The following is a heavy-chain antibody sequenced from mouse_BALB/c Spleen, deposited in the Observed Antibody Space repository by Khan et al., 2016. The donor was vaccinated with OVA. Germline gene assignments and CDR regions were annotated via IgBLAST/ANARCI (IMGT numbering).Heavy chain of an antibody. V-gene: IGHV3-2*02. CDR2: ISYSGTT. CDR1: GFSITSDYA. Sequence: EVQLQESGPGLVKPSQSLSLTCTVTGFSITSDYAWNWIRQFPGNKLDWMGYISYSGTTTYHPSLKSRISITRATSKNQFFLQLNSLTTEDTATYYCARGRSYWGQGTLVTVSA. J-gene: IGHJ3*01. CDR3: ARGRSY.